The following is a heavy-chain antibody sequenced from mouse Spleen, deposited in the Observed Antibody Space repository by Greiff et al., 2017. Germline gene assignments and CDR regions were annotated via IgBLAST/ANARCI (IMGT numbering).Heavy chain of an antibody. CDR2: INSNGGST. D-gene: IGHD1-1*01. Sequence: DVHLVESGGGLVQPGGSLKLSCAASGFTFSSYGMSWVRQTQDKRLELVATINSNGGSTYSPDSLKGRFTISRDNAKNTLYLQKSSLKSEDTAMYYCARYNYGDIDYWGQGTTLTVSS. CDR1: GFTFSSYG. CDR3: ARYNYGDIDY. V-gene: IGHV5-6-3*01. J-gene: IGHJ2*01.